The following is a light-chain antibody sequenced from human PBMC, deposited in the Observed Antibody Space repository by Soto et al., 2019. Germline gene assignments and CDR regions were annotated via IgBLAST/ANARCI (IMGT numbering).Light chain of an antibody. J-gene: IGKJ1*01. Sequence: EIVLTQSPGTLPLSPGERATLSCRASQSVSSSYLAWYQQKPGQAPRLLIYGASSRATGIPDRFSGSGSGTDFTLTISRLEPEDVAVYYCQQYGSSPPWTFGQGTKVDIK. CDR1: QSVSSSY. CDR3: QQYGSSPPWT. CDR2: GAS. V-gene: IGKV3-20*01.